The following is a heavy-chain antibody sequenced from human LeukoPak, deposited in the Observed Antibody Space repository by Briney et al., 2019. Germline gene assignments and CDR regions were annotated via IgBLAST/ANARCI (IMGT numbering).Heavy chain of an antibody. CDR2: ISSSSSYI. CDR3: ARDFEEGVLMVYAIGVGMDV. J-gene: IGHJ6*02. CDR1: GFTFSSYS. Sequence: GGSLRLSCAASGFTFSSYSMNWVRQAPGKGLEWVSSISSSSSYIYYADSVKGRFTISRDNSKNTLYLQMNSLRAEDTAVYYCARDFEEGVLMVYAIGVGMDVWGQGTTVTVSS. D-gene: IGHD2-8*01. V-gene: IGHV3-21*01.